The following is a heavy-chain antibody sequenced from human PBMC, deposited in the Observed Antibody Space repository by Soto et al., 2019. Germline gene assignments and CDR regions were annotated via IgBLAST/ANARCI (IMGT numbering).Heavy chain of an antibody. J-gene: IGHJ4*02. V-gene: IGHV3-21*06. Sequence: GGCLRLSCAACGFTFTRYSMNWVRQAPGKGLEWVSSISSTTNYIYYGDSMKGRFTISRDNAKNSLYLEMNSLRAEDTAVYYCARGSEDLTSNFDYWGQGTLVTVSS. CDR2: ISSTTNYI. CDR3: ARGSEDLTSNFDY. CDR1: GFTFTRYS.